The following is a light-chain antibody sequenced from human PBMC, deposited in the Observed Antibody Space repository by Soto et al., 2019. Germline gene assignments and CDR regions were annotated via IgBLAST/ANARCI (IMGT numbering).Light chain of an antibody. Sequence: DIQMTQSPSPVSSSVGDRVTITCRASQAIGSYLAWFQQRPGQVPMLLIYAAFNMHSGVPSRFSGSGSGTEFTLTISSMQPEDFARYYCLQDLDESWTFGEGTKVDIK. J-gene: IGKJ1*01. CDR1: QAIGSY. CDR3: LQDLDESWT. V-gene: IGKV1-17*03. CDR2: AAF.